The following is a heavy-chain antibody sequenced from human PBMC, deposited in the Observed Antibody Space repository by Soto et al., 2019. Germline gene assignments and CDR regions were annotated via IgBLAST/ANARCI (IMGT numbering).Heavy chain of an antibody. Sequence: QITLKESGPTLVKPTQTLTLTCTFSGFSLSSTRMAVGWIRQPPGKALEWLALIYWDDDKRYSPFLKSRLTITKDTSKNQVVLTMSNMHPLHTARSNWANTVVPGSGSYFNYWGPGTLVTVSS. CDR1: GFSLSSTRMA. D-gene: IGHD3-10*01. CDR3: ANTVVPGSGSYFNY. V-gene: IGHV2-5*02. CDR2: IYWDDDK. J-gene: IGHJ4*02.